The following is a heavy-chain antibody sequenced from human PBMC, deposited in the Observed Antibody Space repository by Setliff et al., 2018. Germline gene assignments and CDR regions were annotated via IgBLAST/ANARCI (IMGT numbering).Heavy chain of an antibody. J-gene: IGHJ6*04. CDR3: ARGGARGSPGKMDV. D-gene: IGHD3-10*01. CDR1: GFTFSSYW. V-gene: IGHV3-74*01. Sequence: GGSLRLSCAASGFTFSSYWMHWVRQAPGKGLVWVSRTNNDGSTINHADSVKGRFTISRDNAKNTLYLQMNSLRAEDTAVYYCARGGARGSPGKMDVWGKGTKVTVSS. CDR2: TNNDGSTI.